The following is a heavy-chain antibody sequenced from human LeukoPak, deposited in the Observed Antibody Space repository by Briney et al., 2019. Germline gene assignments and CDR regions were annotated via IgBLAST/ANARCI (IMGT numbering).Heavy chain of an antibody. CDR3: ARERDLGYCSSTSCYVLDY. J-gene: IGHJ4*02. CDR1: GGTFSSYA. CDR2: IIPILGIA. Sequence: SVKVSCKASGGTFSSYAISWVRQAPGQGLEWMGRIIPILGIANYTQKFQGRVTITADKSTSTAYMELSSLRSEDTAVYYCARERDLGYCSSTSCYVLDYWGQGTLVTVSS. D-gene: IGHD2-2*01. V-gene: IGHV1-69*04.